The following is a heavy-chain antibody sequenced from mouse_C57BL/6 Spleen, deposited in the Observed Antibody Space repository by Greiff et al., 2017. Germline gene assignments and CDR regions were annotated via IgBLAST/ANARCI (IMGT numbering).Heavy chain of an antibody. CDR3: ARLYYYGSSGYFDV. CDR1: GFSLTSYA. CDR2: IWTGGGT. V-gene: IGHV2-9-1*01. Sequence: VKVVESGPGLVAPSQSLSITCTVSGFSLTSYAISWVRQPPGKGLEWLGVIWTGGGTNYNSALKSRLSISKDNSKSQVFLKMNSLQTDDTARYYCARLYYYGSSGYFDVWGTGTTVTVSS. D-gene: IGHD1-1*01. J-gene: IGHJ1*03.